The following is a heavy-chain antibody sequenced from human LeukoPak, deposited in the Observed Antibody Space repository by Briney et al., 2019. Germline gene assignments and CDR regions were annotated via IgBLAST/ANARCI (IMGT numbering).Heavy chain of an antibody. CDR2: IYYSGST. CDR3: ARQTGSGLFILP. D-gene: IGHD3/OR15-3a*01. V-gene: IGHV4-59*08. Sequence: PSETLSLTCTVSGGSISSYYWSWIRQPPGKGLEWIGYIYYSGSTNYNPSLKSRVTISVDTSKNQFSLRLTSVTAADTAVYFCARQTGSGLFILPGGQGTLVTVSS. J-gene: IGHJ4*02. CDR1: GGSISSYY.